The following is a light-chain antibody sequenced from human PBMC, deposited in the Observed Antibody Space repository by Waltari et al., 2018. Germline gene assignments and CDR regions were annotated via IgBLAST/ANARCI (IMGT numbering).Light chain of an antibody. V-gene: IGLV2-8*01. Sequence: QSALTQPPSASGSPGQSVTISCTGTSSDVGGYNYVSWYQQHPGKAPKVMIYEVSTRPAAVPDRFSGSKPGKTAALTVSGVQAEDEADYYCSSYGGSNNLVFGGGTKLTVL. CDR1: SSDVGGYNY. J-gene: IGLJ3*02. CDR3: SSYGGSNNLV. CDR2: EVS.